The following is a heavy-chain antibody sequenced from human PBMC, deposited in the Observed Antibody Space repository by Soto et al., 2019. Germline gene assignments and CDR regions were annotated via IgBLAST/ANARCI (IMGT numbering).Heavy chain of an antibody. D-gene: IGHD3-9*01. Sequence: SQTLSLTCAISGDSVASNSAAWNWIRQSPSRGLEWLGRTYYRSKWYTDYAESVKSRITIDPDTSKNQVSLQLKSVTPEDTAVYYCTTGATSARYANYYYGIDVWGQGTTVTVSS. J-gene: IGHJ6*02. CDR3: TTGATSARYANYYYGIDV. CDR2: TYYRSKWYT. V-gene: IGHV6-1*01. CDR1: GDSVASNSAA.